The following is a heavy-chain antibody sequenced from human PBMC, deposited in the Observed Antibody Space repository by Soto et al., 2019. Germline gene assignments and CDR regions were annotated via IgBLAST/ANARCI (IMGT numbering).Heavy chain of an antibody. CDR2: IYSSGST. CDR1: GFTVTSSY. J-gene: IGHJ5*01. Sequence: EVQLVESGGGLVQPGGSLRLSCAASGFTVTSSYISWVRQAPGKRLEWVSTIYSSGSTYYADSVRGRFIISRDISENTVDLQMNRLTVEDTAVYYCAREASGSGWWSQGSFESWGQGTLVTVSS. V-gene: IGHV3-66*01. D-gene: IGHD6-19*01. CDR3: AREASGSGWWSQGSFES.